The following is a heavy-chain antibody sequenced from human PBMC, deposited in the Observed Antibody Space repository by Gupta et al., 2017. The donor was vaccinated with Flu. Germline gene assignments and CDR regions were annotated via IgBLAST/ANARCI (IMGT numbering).Heavy chain of an antibody. J-gene: IGHJ6*02. CDR3: ARVEASLRFYCVDV. Sequence: QVQLQESGPGLVKPSGTLSLTCAVAGGSISSGNWWSWVRQPPGKGLEWIGEIFHSGSTNYDPSLESRVTISLDKSKNQFSLRLNSVTAADTAVYYCARVEASLRFYCVDVWGQGTTVTV. CDR1: GGSISSGNW. CDR2: IFHSGST. V-gene: IGHV4-4*02. D-gene: IGHD3-3*01.